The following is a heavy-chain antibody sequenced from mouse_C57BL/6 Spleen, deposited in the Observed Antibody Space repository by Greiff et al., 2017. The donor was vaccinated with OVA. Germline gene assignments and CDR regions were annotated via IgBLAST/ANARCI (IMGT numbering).Heavy chain of an antibody. Sequence: VKLMESGPGLVAPSQSLSITCTVSGFSLPSYGVHWVRQPPGKGLEWLVVIWSDGSTTYNSALKSRLSISKDNSKSQVFLKMNSLQTDDTAMYYCARHNWDGGAMDYWGQGTSVTVSS. CDR1: GFSLPSYG. CDR2: IWSDGST. J-gene: IGHJ4*01. CDR3: ARHNWDGGAMDY. D-gene: IGHD4-1*01. V-gene: IGHV2-6-1*01.